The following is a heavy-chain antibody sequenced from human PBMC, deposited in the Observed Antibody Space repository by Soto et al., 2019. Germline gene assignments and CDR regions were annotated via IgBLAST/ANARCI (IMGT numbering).Heavy chain of an antibody. CDR2: IKSESDGGTT. CDR1: GFSLSNVW. CDR3: TTFTVVTANDN. J-gene: IGHJ4*01. V-gene: IGHV3-15*07. Sequence: EVQLVESGGGLVKPGESLRLSCAASGFSLSNVWMNWVRQAPGKGLEWVGRIKSESDGGTTEYGAPVRGRFTISRDDSSNPMYLQMKSLRTDDTAVYYCTTFTVVTANDNWGQGALVTVSS. D-gene: IGHD2-21*02.